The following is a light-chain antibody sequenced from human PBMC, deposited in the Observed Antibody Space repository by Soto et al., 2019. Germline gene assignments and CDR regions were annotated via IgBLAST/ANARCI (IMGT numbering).Light chain of an antibody. V-gene: IGKV1-5*03. CDR3: QQWA. Sequence: IQMTQSPSTLSGSVGDRVTITCRASQTISSWLAWYQQKPGKAPKLLIYKASTLKSGVPSRFSGSGSGTEFTLTISSLQPDDFATYYCQQWAFGQGTKVDIK. CDR2: KAS. J-gene: IGKJ1*01. CDR1: QTISSW.